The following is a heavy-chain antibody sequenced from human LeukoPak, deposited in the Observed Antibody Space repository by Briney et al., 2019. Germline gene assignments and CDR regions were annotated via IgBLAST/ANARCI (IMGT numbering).Heavy chain of an antibody. J-gene: IGHJ4*02. D-gene: IGHD1-26*01. V-gene: IGHV3-30*18. CDR3: AKAHLVGPGVDY. CDR2: ISYDGSNK. Sequence: PGGSLRLSCAASGLTFSSYGMHWVRQAPGKGLEWVAVISYDGSNKYYADSVKGRFTISRDNSKNTLYLQMNSLRAEDTAVYYCAKAHLVGPGVDYWGQGTLVTVSS. CDR1: GLTFSSYG.